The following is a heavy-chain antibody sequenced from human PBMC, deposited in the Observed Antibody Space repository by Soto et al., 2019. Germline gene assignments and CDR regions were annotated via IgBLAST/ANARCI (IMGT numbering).Heavy chain of an antibody. CDR3: ARDSVVVDNWFDP. D-gene: IGHD2-15*01. V-gene: IGHV4-30-4*01. J-gene: IGHJ5*02. Sequence: QVQLQESGPGLVKPSQTLSLTCTVSGGSISSGDYYWSWIRQPPGKGLEWIGYIYYSGSTYYNPSHESRVTIPVDTSKNQFSLKLSSVTAADTAVYYCARDSVVVDNWFDPWGQGTLVTVSS. CDR2: IYYSGST. CDR1: GGSISSGDYY.